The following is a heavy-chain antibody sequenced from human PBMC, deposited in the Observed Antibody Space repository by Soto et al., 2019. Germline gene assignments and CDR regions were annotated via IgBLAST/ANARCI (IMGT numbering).Heavy chain of an antibody. CDR2: ISGSGGST. D-gene: IGHD3-3*01. J-gene: IGHJ4*02. CDR1: GFTFSSYA. Sequence: GGSLRLSCAASGFTFSSYAMGWVRQAPGKGLEWVSAISGSGGSTYYADSLKGRFTISRDNSKNTLYLQMNSLRAEDTAVYYCAKKSLFGNHPAYYFDYWGQGTLVTVSS. V-gene: IGHV3-23*01. CDR3: AKKSLFGNHPAYYFDY.